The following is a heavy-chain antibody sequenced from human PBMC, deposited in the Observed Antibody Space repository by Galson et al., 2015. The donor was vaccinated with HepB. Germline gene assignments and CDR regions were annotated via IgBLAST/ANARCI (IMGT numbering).Heavy chain of an antibody. V-gene: IGHV3-66*01. Sequence: SLRLSCAASGFTVISNYMNWVRQAPGKGLEWVSVIYSGGTTYYADSVQGRFTISRDNSKNTLYLQMNSLRAEDTAVHYCARSIYYYDGSGYLEIPEYYYYGMDVWGQGTMVTVSS. D-gene: IGHD3-22*01. CDR1: GFTVISNY. CDR3: ARSIYYYDGSGYLEIPEYYYYGMDV. J-gene: IGHJ6*02. CDR2: IYSGGTT.